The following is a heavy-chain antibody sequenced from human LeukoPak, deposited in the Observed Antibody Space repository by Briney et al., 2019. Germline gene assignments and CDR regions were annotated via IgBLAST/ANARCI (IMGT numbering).Heavy chain of an antibody. D-gene: IGHD6-13*01. CDR1: GFTFSSYG. CDR3: ARVSSSWYQGFDY. V-gene: IGHV3-33*01. Sequence: GRSLRLSCAASGFTFSSYGMHWVRQAPGKGLEWVAVIWYDGSNKYYADSVKGRFTISRDSSKNTLYLQMNSLRAEDTAVYYCARVSSSWYQGFDYWGQGTLVTVSS. J-gene: IGHJ4*02. CDR2: IWYDGSNK.